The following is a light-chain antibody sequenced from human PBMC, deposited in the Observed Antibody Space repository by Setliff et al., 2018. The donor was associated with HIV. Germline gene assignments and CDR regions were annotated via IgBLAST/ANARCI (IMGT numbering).Light chain of an antibody. V-gene: IGLV2-14*01. Sequence: QSALTQPASVSGSPGQSIAISCGGTSSDVGAYDYVSWFQQHPGKAPKLMIYEVKKRPSGVSNRFSGSKSGNTASLTISALQAEDEADYYCLSYTTIRTVVFGTGTKV. J-gene: IGLJ1*01. CDR2: EVK. CDR1: SSDVGAYDY. CDR3: LSYTTIRTVV.